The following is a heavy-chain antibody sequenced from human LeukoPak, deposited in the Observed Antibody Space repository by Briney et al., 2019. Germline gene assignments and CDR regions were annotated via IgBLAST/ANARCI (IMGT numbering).Heavy chain of an antibody. D-gene: IGHD1-26*01. Sequence: PGGSLRLSCAASGFNFNYAWMTWVRQAPGKGPEWVGRIKSKTGGGATDYAAPVKGRFSISRDDSKSTLYLQMTSLKTEDTAVYYCTTLVGAPTYWGQGTLVTVSS. CDR2: IKSKTGGGAT. CDR3: TTLVGAPTY. J-gene: IGHJ4*02. CDR1: GFNFNYAW. V-gene: IGHV3-15*01.